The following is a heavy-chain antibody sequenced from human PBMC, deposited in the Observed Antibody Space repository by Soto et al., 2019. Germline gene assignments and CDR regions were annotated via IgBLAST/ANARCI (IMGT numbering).Heavy chain of an antibody. D-gene: IGHD1-26*01. CDR3: AKDRPSGSRPYYSGMDV. V-gene: IGHV3-30*18. CDR2: ISYDGTNK. J-gene: IGHJ6*02. Sequence: QMQLVESGGGVVQPGRSLRLSCAASGFTFSSYGMHWVRQAPGKGLEWVAVISYDGTNKYYADSVKGRFTISRDSSKNTLYLKMNSLRAEDTAVYYCAKDRPSGSRPYYSGMDVWGQGTTVTVSS. CDR1: GFTFSSYG.